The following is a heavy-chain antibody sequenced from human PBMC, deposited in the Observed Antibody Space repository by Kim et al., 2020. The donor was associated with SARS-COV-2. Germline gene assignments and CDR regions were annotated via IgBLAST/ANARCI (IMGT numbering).Heavy chain of an antibody. V-gene: IGHV4-39*07. CDR2: GST. D-gene: IGHD4-4*01. J-gene: IGHJ4*02. Sequence: GSTYSNPSLKSRVTISVDTAKNQFSLNLNAVTAADTAVYYCARGSVTPWYWGQGTLVTVSS. CDR3: ARGSVTPWY.